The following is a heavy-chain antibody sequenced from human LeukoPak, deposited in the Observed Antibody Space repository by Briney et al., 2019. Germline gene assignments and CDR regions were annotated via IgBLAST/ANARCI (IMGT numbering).Heavy chain of an antibody. D-gene: IGHD3/OR15-3a*01. V-gene: IGHV4-39*01. J-gene: IGHJ4*02. Sequence: SETLSLTCAVSGGSIDSSSYYWGWIRQPPGTGLEWIGSIFRTGSTYYSASLKSRVSISVDTSKNQFSLRLTSVTAADTAVYYCARQTGSGLFILPGGQGTLVTVSS. CDR3: ARQTGSGLFILP. CDR1: GGSIDSSSYY. CDR2: IFRTGST.